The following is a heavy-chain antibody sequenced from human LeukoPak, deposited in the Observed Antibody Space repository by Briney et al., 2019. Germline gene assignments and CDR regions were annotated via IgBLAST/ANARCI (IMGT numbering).Heavy chain of an antibody. Sequence: SETLSLTCAVHGGSLSGSYWNWIRQPPGKGLEWIGEVTHDGRINYNPSLRGRVTISVDTSMNQFSLRLTSVTAADTAVYYCARHSGSYYQPLDYWGQGTLVTVSS. V-gene: IGHV4-34*01. CDR1: GGSLSGSY. CDR2: VTHDGRI. J-gene: IGHJ4*02. CDR3: ARHSGSYYQPLDY. D-gene: IGHD1-26*01.